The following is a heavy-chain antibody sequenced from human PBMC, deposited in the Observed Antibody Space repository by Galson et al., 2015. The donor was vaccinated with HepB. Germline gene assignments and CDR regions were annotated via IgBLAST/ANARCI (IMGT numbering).Heavy chain of an antibody. CDR1: GYTFTNYY. CDR2: ISPSGGST. D-gene: IGHD4-11*01. V-gene: IGHV1-46*01. CDR3: ARAWGTVTTDFDY. Sequence: SVKVSCKASGYTFTNYYMHWVRQAPGQGLEWMGIISPSGGSTGYAQKFQGRVTMTRDTSTSTVYMELSSLRSEDTAVYYCARAWGTVTTDFDYWGQGTLVTVSS. J-gene: IGHJ4*02.